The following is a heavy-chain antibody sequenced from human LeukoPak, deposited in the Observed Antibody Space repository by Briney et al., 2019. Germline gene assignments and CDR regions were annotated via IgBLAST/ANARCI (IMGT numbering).Heavy chain of an antibody. Sequence: PGGSLRLSCAASGFTFNRYWMHWVRQVPGKGLVWVSRINSDGSSTTYAGSVKGRFTIPRDNARNTLYLQMNSLRAEDAAVYYCARGRGTIYMFDYWGQGTLVTVSS. J-gene: IGHJ4*02. CDR1: GFTFNRYW. D-gene: IGHD2/OR15-2a*01. V-gene: IGHV3-74*01. CDR2: INSDGSST. CDR3: ARGRGTIYMFDY.